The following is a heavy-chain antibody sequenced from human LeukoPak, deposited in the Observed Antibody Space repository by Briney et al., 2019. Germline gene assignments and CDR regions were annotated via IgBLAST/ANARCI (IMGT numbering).Heavy chain of an antibody. CDR3: VREDLGIEY. Sequence: PGGSLRLSCVSSGTIVSTNYMQWVRQAPGKGLESVSILYMNDNTYYTDSVKGRFTISRDSSKKTLYLQMSSLRAEDTAVYYCVREDLGIEYWGQGTLVTVSP. D-gene: IGHD3/OR15-3a*01. CDR1: GTIVSTNY. CDR2: LYMNDNT. J-gene: IGHJ4*02. V-gene: IGHV3-53*01.